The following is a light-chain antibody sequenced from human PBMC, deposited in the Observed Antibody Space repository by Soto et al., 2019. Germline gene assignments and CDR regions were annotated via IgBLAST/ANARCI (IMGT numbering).Light chain of an antibody. Sequence: EIVLTQSPGTLSLSPGERATLSCRASQSVSSSYFAWYQQKPGQAPRLLIFGASTRATGIPARFSGSGSGTEFTLTISSLQSEDFAVYYCQQYNEWPPITFGQGTRLEIK. CDR2: GAS. V-gene: IGKV3-15*01. J-gene: IGKJ5*01. CDR3: QQYNEWPPIT. CDR1: QSVSSSY.